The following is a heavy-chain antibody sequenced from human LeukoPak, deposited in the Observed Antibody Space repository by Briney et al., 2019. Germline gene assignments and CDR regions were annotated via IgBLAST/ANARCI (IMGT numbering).Heavy chain of an antibody. J-gene: IGHJ3*02. Sequence: SETLSLTCAVYGGSFSGYYWSWIRQPPGKGLEWIGEINHSGSTNYNPSLKSRVTISVDTSKNQFSLKPSSVTAADTAVYYCARVTTVTTAPDAFDIWGQGTMVTVSS. CDR2: INHSGST. CDR3: ARVTTVTTAPDAFDI. CDR1: GGSFSGYY. V-gene: IGHV4-34*01. D-gene: IGHD4-11*01.